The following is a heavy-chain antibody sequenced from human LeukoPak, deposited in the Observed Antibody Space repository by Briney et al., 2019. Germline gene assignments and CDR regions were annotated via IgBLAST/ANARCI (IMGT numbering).Heavy chain of an antibody. CDR3: AHRPATTMANYFDY. V-gene: IGHV2-5*01. J-gene: IGHJ4*02. CDR1: GFSLSTSGMG. CDR2: IYWNDDK. D-gene: IGHD5-18*01. Sequence: SGPTLVKPTQTLTLTFTFSGFSLSTSGMGVGWIRQPPGKALEWLALIYWNDDKRYSPSLKSRLTITKDTSKSQVVLTMTNMDPVDTATYYCAHRPATTMANYFDYWGQGTLVTVSS.